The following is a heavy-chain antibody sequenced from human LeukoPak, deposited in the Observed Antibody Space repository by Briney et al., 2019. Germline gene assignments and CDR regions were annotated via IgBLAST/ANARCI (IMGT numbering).Heavy chain of an antibody. CDR1: GGSISSGGYY. CDR3: AMTPQLSEAFDI. D-gene: IGHD6-13*01. V-gene: IGHV4-31*02. Sequence: SETLSLTCTVSGGSISSGGYYWSWIRQHPGKGLEWIGYSYYSGSTNYNPSLKSRVTIALDTSKNQFSLKLTSVTAADTAVYYCAMTPQLSEAFDIWGQGTMVTVSS. J-gene: IGHJ3*02. CDR2: SYYSGST.